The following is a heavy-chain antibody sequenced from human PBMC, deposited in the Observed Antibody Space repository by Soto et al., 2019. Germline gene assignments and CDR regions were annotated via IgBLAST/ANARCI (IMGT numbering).Heavy chain of an antibody. CDR3: ALDPGSAWSARIFDF. J-gene: IGHJ4*02. D-gene: IGHD6-19*01. CDR1: GFTFSGHA. CDR2: ISDSVHGA. Sequence: PGWSLRLSCEASGFTFSGHAMSWVRRAPGKGREWVAAISDSVHGAVYADSVTGRSTISRDHSTNTLYLQMNSLRGADTCVYYFALDPGSAWSARIFDFWDPGTVGTLSS. V-gene: IGHV3-23*01.